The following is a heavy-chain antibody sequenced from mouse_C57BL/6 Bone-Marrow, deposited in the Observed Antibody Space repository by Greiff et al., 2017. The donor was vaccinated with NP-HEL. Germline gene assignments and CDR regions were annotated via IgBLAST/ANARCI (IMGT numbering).Heavy chain of an antibody. CDR3: ARPSIYYDYVYAMDY. CDR2: IDPSDSYT. CDR1: GYTFTSYW. Sequence: QVQLKQPGAELVRPGTSVKLSCKASGYTFTSYWMHWVKQRPGQGLEWIGVIDPSDSYTKYNQKFKGKATLTVDTSSSTAYMQLSSLTSEDSAVYYCARPSIYYDYVYAMDYWGQGTSVTVSS. J-gene: IGHJ4*01. V-gene: IGHV1-59*01. D-gene: IGHD2-4*01.